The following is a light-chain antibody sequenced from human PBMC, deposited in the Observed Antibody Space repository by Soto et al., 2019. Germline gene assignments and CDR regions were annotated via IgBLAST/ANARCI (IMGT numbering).Light chain of an antibody. CDR3: QQFYSTLT. J-gene: IGKJ3*01. CDR1: QSVLYSSNNKNY. CDR2: WAS. Sequence: DIVMTHSPYSLAVSLGERATINCKSSQSVLYSSNNKNYLAWYQQKPGQPPKLLISWASTRESGVPDRFSGSGSGTDFTLTITSLQAEDVAVYYCQQFYSTLTFGPGTKVDI. V-gene: IGKV4-1*01.